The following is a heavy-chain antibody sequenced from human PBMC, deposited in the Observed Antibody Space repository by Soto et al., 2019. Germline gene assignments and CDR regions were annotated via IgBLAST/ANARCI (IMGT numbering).Heavy chain of an antibody. Sequence: SDTLSLTYTVSGGSINTFYWSCVRQPAGKGLEWIGRIFSSGSTSFNTSLESRVAMSVDTSKNHFSLNLSSVTAADMAVYYCAREGSYSAYNFAHGIQLWSFDFWGQGALVTVSS. CDR1: GGSINTFY. V-gene: IGHV4-4*07. CDR2: IFSSGST. D-gene: IGHD5-12*01. CDR3: AREGSYSAYNFAHGIQLWSFDF. J-gene: IGHJ4*02.